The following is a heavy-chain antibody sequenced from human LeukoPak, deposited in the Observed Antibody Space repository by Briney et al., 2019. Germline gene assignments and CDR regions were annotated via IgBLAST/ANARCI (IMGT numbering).Heavy chain of an antibody. CDR3: AKDPPGA. CDR1: GFSFSSYG. Sequence: GGTLRLSCAASGFSFSSYGMSWVRQAPGKGLEWISAITGSGGTTYYADSVKGRFTISRDTSENTLYLQMNSLRDEDTAVYYCAKDPPGAWGQGTLVTVSS. J-gene: IGHJ5*02. V-gene: IGHV3-23*01. CDR2: ITGSGGTT.